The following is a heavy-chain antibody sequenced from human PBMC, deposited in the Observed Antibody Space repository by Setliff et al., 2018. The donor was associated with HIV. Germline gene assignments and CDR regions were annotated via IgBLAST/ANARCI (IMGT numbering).Heavy chain of an antibody. Sequence: LSLTCTVSGGSISSGDYYWSWIRQPPGKGLEWIGYIYYSGSTYYNPSLKSRVTISVDTSKNQFSLKLSSVAAADTAVYYCAREGPYYYDSSGYYFDYWGQGTLVTVSS. V-gene: IGHV4-30-4*08. CDR2: IYYSGST. D-gene: IGHD3-22*01. CDR1: GGSISSGDYY. CDR3: AREGPYYYDSSGYYFDY. J-gene: IGHJ4*02.